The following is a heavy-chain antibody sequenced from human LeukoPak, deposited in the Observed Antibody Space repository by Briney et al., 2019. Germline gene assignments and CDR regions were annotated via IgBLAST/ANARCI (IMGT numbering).Heavy chain of an antibody. V-gene: IGHV3-21*01. CDR1: GFTFSSYS. J-gene: IGHJ4*02. Sequence: PGGSLRLSCAASGFTFSSYSMNWVRQAPGKRLEWVSSISSSSSYIYYADSVKGRFTISRDNAKNSLYLQMNSLRAEDTAVYYCARDLNAAAGTPGGVYWGQGTLVTVSS. D-gene: IGHD6-13*01. CDR2: ISSSSSYI. CDR3: ARDLNAAAGTPGGVY.